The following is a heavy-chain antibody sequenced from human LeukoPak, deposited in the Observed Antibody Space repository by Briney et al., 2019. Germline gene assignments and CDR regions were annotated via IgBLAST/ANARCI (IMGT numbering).Heavy chain of an antibody. D-gene: IGHD2/OR15-2a*01. CDR2: ISGSGGST. Sequence: HPGGSLRLSCAASGFTFSSYAKSWVRQAPGKGLEWVSAISGSGGSTYYADSVKGRFTISRDNSKNTLYLQMNSLRAEDTAVYYSAKFLQDHGYLSRAFDIWGQGTMVTVSS. CDR1: GFTFSSYA. V-gene: IGHV3-23*01. J-gene: IGHJ3*02. CDR3: AKFLQDHGYLSRAFDI.